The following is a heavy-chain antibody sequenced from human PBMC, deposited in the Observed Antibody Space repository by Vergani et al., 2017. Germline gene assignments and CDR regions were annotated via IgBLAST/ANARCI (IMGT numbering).Heavy chain of an antibody. D-gene: IGHD3-10*01. J-gene: IGHJ4*02. V-gene: IGHV1-69*06. CDR1: GGTFSSYA. CDR3: ARDIAGYDGSGSDYNPYYFDY. CDR2: IIPIFGTA. Sequence: QVQLVQSGAEVKKPGSSVKVSCKASGGTFSSYAISWVRQAPGPGLEWMGGIIPIFGTANYAQKFQGRVTITADKSTSTAYMELSSLRSEDTAVYYCARDIAGYDGSGSDYNPYYFDYGGQGTLVTVSS.